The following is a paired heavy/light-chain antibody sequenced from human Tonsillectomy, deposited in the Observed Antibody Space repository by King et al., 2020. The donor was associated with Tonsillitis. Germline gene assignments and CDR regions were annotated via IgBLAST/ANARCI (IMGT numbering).Light chain of an antibody. Sequence: QSVLTQPPSASGTPGQRVTISCSGSSSNIGSNYVYWYQQLPVTAPKLLIYRNNQRPSGVPDRFSGSKSGTSASLAISGLRSEDEADYYCAAWDDSLSGRWVFGGGTKLTVL. V-gene: IGLV1-47*01. CDR2: RNN. CDR1: SSNIGSNY. J-gene: IGLJ3*02. CDR3: AAWDDSLSGRWV.
Heavy chain of an antibody. J-gene: IGHJ3*02. CDR1: GGSISSTNYY. CDR2: IFYSGST. Sequence: QLQLQESGPGLVKPSETLSLTCTVSGGSISSTNYYWGWIRQPPGKGLEWIGTIFYSGSTYYNPSLRSRVTISVDTSKSQFSLKLNSVTAADTAVYYCARGSNPHDAFDIWGQGTMVTVSS. V-gene: IGHV4-39*01. D-gene: IGHD2-2*01. CDR3: ARGSNPHDAFDI.